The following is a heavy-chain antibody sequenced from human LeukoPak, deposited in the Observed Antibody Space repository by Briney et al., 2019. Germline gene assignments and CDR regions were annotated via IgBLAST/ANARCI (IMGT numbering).Heavy chain of an antibody. CDR2: IYSGGST. D-gene: IGHD3-16*01. Sequence: GGSLRLSCAASGFTVSSNYMSWVRQAPGKGLEWVSVIYSGGSTYYADSVKGRFTISRDNSKNTLYLQMNSLRAEDTAVYYCAKDLGAPHRVYYMDVWGKGTTVTVSS. V-gene: IGHV3-53*01. CDR1: GFTVSSNY. CDR3: AKDLGAPHRVYYMDV. J-gene: IGHJ6*03.